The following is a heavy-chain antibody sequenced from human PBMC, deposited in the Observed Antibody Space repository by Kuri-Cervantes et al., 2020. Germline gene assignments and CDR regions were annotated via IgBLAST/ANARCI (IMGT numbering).Heavy chain of an antibody. CDR1: GFTFSSYW. CDR3: TTVSLLWFGELLEGY. CDR2: IKSKTDGGTT. J-gene: IGHJ4*02. Sequence: GGSLRLSCAASGFTFSSYWMSWVRQAPGKGLEWVGRIKSKTDGGTTDYAAPVKGRFTISRDDSKNTLYLQMNSLKTEDTAVYYCTTVSLLWFGELLEGYWGQGTLVTVSS. D-gene: IGHD3-10*01. V-gene: IGHV3-15*01.